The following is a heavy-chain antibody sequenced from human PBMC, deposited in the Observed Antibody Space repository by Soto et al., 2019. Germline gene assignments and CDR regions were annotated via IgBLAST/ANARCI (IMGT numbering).Heavy chain of an antibody. Sequence: PSETLSLTCTVSGGSISNDDFYWSWIRQLPGKGLEWIGHIYYNGNTYYNPSLKSRLTMSLDTSQNQFSLHLSSVIAADSASYFCARATTGTSSFFYHFDNWGQGTPVTVSS. V-gene: IGHV4-30-4*08. CDR3: ARATTGTSSFFYHFDN. CDR2: IYYNGNT. D-gene: IGHD3-10*01. J-gene: IGHJ4*02. CDR1: GGSISNDDFY.